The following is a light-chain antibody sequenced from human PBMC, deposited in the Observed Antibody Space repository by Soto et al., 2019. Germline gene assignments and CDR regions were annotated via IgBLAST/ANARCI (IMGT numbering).Light chain of an antibody. CDR2: AAF. CDR1: QDINSD. Sequence: DIQLTQAPSFLSASVGDRVTITCRASQDINSDLAWYQQKPGKVPKLLIFAAFTLQSGVPSRFSGSRSGADFTLTISSLQPEDFATYYCQQLKTYPLTLGGGTKVEI. V-gene: IGKV1-9*01. J-gene: IGKJ4*01. CDR3: QQLKTYPLT.